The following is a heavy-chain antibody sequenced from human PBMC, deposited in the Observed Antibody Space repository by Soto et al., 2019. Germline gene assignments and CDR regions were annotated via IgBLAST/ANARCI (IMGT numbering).Heavy chain of an antibody. D-gene: IGHD2-15*01. CDR1: GGSINNYY. CDR2: IYYTGSV. Sequence: SQTLSLTCSVSGGSINNYYWSWIRQPPGRGLEWIGYIYYTGSVNYNPSLKSRVTISVDTSKNQFSLKLRSVTAADTAMYYCARYPLHCSGGNCYNFYYGLDVWGQGTTVTVSS. V-gene: IGHV4-59*01. CDR3: ARYPLHCSGGNCYNFYYGLDV. J-gene: IGHJ6*02.